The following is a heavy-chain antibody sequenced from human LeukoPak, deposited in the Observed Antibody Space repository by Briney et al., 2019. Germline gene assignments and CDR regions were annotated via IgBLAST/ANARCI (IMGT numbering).Heavy chain of an antibody. J-gene: IGHJ4*02. CDR3: ARGGVGATGTDY. Sequence: PGGSLRLSCAASGFTFSSYWMNWVRQAPGKGLVWVSRIASDGSSTTYADSVKGRFSISRDNAKNTLYLQMNSLRAEDTAVYYCARGGVGATGTDYWGQGTLVTVSS. D-gene: IGHD1-26*01. V-gene: IGHV3-74*01. CDR2: IASDGSST. CDR1: GFTFSSYW.